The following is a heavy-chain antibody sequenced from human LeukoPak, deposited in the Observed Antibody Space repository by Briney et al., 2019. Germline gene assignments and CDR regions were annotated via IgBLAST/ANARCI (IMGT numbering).Heavy chain of an antibody. CDR1: GGSSSGYY. CDR2: INHSGST. V-gene: IGHV4-34*01. CDR3: GRSTSGSYFWADK. Sequence: PSETLSLTCAVYGGSSSGYYWSLIRQPPGKGLEWIGEINHSGSTNYNPSLKSRVTISVDTSKSQFYLKLTSVTAADTAVYYCGRSTSGSYFWADKWGQGTLVTVSS. J-gene: IGHJ4*02. D-gene: IGHD1-26*01.